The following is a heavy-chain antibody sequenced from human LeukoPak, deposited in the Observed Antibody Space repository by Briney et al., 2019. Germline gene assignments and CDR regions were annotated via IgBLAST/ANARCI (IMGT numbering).Heavy chain of an antibody. Sequence: SETLSLTCTVSGGSISSNYWSWIRQPPGKGPEWIGYIYYSGNTKYNPSLKSRVTISVDTSKNHFSLKLSSVTAADTAVYYCARVLYGPGSYINWFDPWGQGTLVAVSS. CDR2: IYYSGNT. CDR1: GGSISSNY. J-gene: IGHJ5*02. V-gene: IGHV4-59*01. D-gene: IGHD3-10*01. CDR3: ARVLYGPGSYINWFDP.